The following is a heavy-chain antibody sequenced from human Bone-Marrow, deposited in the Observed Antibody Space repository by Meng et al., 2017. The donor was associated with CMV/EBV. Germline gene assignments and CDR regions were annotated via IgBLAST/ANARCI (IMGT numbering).Heavy chain of an antibody. CDR1: GDSVSSNSAA. CDR3: ARELGDILTGYYDY. J-gene: IGHJ4*02. D-gene: IGHD3-9*01. V-gene: IGHV6-1*01. CDR2: TYYRSKWYN. Sequence: SETLSFTCAISGDSVSSNSAAWNWIRQSPSRGLEWPGRTYYRSKWYNDYAVSVKSRLTVNPDTSKNQFSLQLNSVTPEDTAVYYCARELGDILTGYYDYWGQGTLVTVSS.